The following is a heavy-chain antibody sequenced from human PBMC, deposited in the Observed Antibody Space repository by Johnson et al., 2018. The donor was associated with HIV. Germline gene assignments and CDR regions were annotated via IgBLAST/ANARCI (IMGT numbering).Heavy chain of an antibody. J-gene: IGHJ3*02. CDR3: AREAYCSGGSCYDAFDI. Sequence: QVTLVESGGGVVQPGGSLRLSCAASGFTFSSSGMLWVRQAPGKGLEWVSGINGNGGSTAYADSVKGRFTISRDNSKNTLYLQMNSLRAEDTAVYYCAREAYCSGGSCYDAFDIWGQVTMVTVSS. D-gene: IGHD2-15*01. CDR1: GFTFSSSG. CDR2: INGNGGST. V-gene: IGHV3-NL1*01.